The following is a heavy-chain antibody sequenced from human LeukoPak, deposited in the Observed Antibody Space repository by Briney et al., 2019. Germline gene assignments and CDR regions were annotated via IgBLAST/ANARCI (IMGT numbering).Heavy chain of an antibody. D-gene: IGHD3-22*01. CDR2: IKQDGSEK. CDR3: ARSHLSDSSGYYSHWFDP. J-gene: IGHJ5*02. CDR1: GFTFSSYG. V-gene: IGHV3-7*01. Sequence: GGSLRLSCAASGFTFSSYGMHWVRQAPGKGLEWVANIKQDGSEKYYVDSVKGRFTISRDNAKNSLYLQMNSLRAEDTAVYYCARSHLSDSSGYYSHWFDPWGQGTLVTVSS.